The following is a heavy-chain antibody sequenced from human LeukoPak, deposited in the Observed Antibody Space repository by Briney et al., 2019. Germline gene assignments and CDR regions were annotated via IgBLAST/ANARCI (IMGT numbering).Heavy chain of an antibody. J-gene: IGHJ1*01. Sequence: GASVKVSCKASGYTFTSYGISWVRQAPGQGLEWMGWISAYNGNTNYAQKLQGRVTMTTATCTSTAYMELRSLRSDDTAVYCCARTATYYDSSGYRVFQHWGQGTLVTASS. CDR2: ISAYNGNT. D-gene: IGHD3-22*01. V-gene: IGHV1-18*01. CDR3: ARTATYYDSSGYRVFQH. CDR1: GYTFTSYG.